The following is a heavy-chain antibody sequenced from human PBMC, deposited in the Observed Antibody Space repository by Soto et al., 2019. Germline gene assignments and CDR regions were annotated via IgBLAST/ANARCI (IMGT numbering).Heavy chain of an antibody. J-gene: IGHJ4*02. CDR2: IYYSGST. CDR1: GGSISSYY. CDR3: ARSWRELDNDY. V-gene: IGHV4-59*01. D-gene: IGHD5-18*01. Sequence: SETLSLTCTVSGGSISSYYWSWIRQPPGKGLEWIGYIYYSGSTNYNPSLKSRVTISVDTSKNQFSLKLSSVTAADTAVYYCARSWRELDNDYWGQGTLVTVSS.